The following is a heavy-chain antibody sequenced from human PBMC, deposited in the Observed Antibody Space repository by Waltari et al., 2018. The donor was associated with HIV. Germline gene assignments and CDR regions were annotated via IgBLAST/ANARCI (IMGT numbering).Heavy chain of an antibody. J-gene: IGHJ4*02. CDR2: IIPIFNTR. V-gene: IGHV1-69*01. CDR3: ARGVYYDILTGPIMGYFDY. Sequence: QVQLVQSGAEVKKPGSSVKVSCKASGGTFNNYAFIWVRQAPGQGLEWMGGIIPIFNTRNYAQKFQGRVTITADESTSKAYMELSSLRSEDTAVYYCARGVYYDILTGPIMGYFDYWGQGTLVTVSS. CDR1: GGTFNNYA. D-gene: IGHD3-9*01.